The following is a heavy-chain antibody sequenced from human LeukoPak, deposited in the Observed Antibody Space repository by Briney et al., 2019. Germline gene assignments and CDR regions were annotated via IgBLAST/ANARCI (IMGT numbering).Heavy chain of an antibody. CDR1: GYTFTGYY. CDR3: ARARDYDYVWGSYRYTDY. V-gene: IGHV1-18*04. CDR2: ISAYNGNT. D-gene: IGHD3-16*02. J-gene: IGHJ4*02. Sequence: GASVKVSCKASGYTFTGYYMHWVRQAPGQGLEWMGWISAYNGNTNYAQKLQGRVTMTTDTSTSTAYMELRSLRSDDTAVYYCARARDYDYVWGSYRYTDYWGQGTLVTVSS.